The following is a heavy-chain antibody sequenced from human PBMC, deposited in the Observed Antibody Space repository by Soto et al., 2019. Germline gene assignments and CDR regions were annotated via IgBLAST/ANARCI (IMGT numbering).Heavy chain of an antibody. Sequence: EVQLVESGGGLVQPGGSLRLSCAASGLTLSSYWMTWVRQAPGKGLEWVANISPDGSEKYYVDSVKGRFTISRDNAKNSLYLQMNSLSAEDTAVYYCARVEYYDFWNGYYGYYADYWGQGTLVTVSS. CDR1: GLTLSSYW. CDR2: ISPDGSEK. CDR3: ARVEYYDFWNGYYGYYADY. D-gene: IGHD3-3*01. J-gene: IGHJ4*02. V-gene: IGHV3-7*01.